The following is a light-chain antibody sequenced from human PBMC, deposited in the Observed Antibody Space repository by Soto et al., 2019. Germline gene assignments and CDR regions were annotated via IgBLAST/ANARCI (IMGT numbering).Light chain of an antibody. V-gene: IGKV3D-20*02. CDR3: QQRTNLPLT. Sequence: EIVLTQSPGTLSLSPGERATLSCRASQTVYRSYLAWYQQKPGQAPRLLIEGASRRATGIPDRFSGSGSGTDFPLTISSLEPEDFAVYYCQQRTNLPLTFGGGTKVEIK. J-gene: IGKJ4*01. CDR2: GAS. CDR1: QTVYRSY.